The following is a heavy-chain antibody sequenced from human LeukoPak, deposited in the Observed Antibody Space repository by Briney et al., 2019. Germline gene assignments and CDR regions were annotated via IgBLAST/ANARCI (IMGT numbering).Heavy chain of an antibody. CDR3: ARDKMVRGVIAGWFDP. V-gene: IGHV4-39*02. D-gene: IGHD3-10*01. CDR2: IYYRGST. Sequence: SETLSLTCAVSGGSVSSSSYYWGWIRQPPGKGLEWIGSIYYRGSTYYHPSLKSRVTISVDTSKNHFSLKLSSVTAADTAVYYCARDKMVRGVIAGWFDPWGQGTLVTVSS. J-gene: IGHJ5*02. CDR1: GGSVSSSSYY.